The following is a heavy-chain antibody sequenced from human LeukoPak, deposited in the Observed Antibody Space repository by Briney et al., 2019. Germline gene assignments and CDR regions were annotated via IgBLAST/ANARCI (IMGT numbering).Heavy chain of an antibody. CDR3: VRDFWSGHEDV. V-gene: IGHV4-30-2*01. Sequence: SQTLSLTCTVSGGSISSGGYYWSWIRQPPGKGLEWIGYIYHSGSTYYNPSLKSRVTISVDTSQNQFSLKLSSVTAADTAVYYCVRDFWSGHEDVWGKGTTVTVSS. CDR1: GGSISSGGYY. J-gene: IGHJ6*04. D-gene: IGHD3-3*01. CDR2: IYHSGST.